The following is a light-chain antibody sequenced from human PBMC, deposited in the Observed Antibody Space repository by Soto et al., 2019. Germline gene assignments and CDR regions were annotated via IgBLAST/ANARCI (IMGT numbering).Light chain of an antibody. Sequence: IQLTQSPSSLSASVGDSDTITCRASQGVSRYLSWYQQKPGRAPILLISAASTLQSGVPARFSGSGSGTDFTLSITSLQPEDFATYYCQQLNTYPVTFGGGTKVEIK. CDR3: QQLNTYPVT. V-gene: IGKV1-9*01. CDR1: QGVSRY. J-gene: IGKJ4*01. CDR2: AAS.